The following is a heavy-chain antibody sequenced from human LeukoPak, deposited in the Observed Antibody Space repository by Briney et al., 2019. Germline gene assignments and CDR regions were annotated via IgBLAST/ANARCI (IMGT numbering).Heavy chain of an antibody. J-gene: IGHJ6*03. CDR3: ARDQVTMVRGVILAKNYYYYMDV. V-gene: IGHV4-4*07. CDR1: GGSISSYY. D-gene: IGHD3-10*01. Sequence: SATLSLTCTVSGGSISSYYWSWIRQPAGKGLEWIGRIYTSGGTNYNPSLKRRVTMSVDTSKNQFSLKLSSVTAADTAVYYCARDQVTMVRGVILAKNYYYYMDVWGKGTTVTISS. CDR2: IYTSGGT.